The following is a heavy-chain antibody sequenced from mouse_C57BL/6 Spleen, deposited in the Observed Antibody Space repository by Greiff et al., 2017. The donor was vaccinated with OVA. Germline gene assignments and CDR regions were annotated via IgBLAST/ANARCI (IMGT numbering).Heavy chain of an antibody. CDR3: ARGGRSYAMDY. CDR1: GFTFTDYY. CDR2: IRNKANGYTT. J-gene: IGHJ4*01. Sequence: EVQGVESGGGLVQPGGSLSLSCAASGFTFTDYYMSWVRQPPGKALEWLGFIRNKANGYTTEYSASVKGRFTISRDNSQSSLYLQMNALRAEDSATYYCARGGRSYAMDYWGQGTSVTVSS. V-gene: IGHV7-3*01. D-gene: IGHD1-1*01.